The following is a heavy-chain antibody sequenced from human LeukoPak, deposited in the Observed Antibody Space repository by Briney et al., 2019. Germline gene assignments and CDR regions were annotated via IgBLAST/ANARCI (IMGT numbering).Heavy chain of an antibody. CDR3: ARWVTASSIDY. Sequence: NTSETLSLTCTVSGGSISTYYWSWNRQPPGKGLEWIGYIDYSGSTNYNPSLKSRVTISVDTSNNQFSLKLSSVTAADTAVYYCARWVTASSIDYWGQGTLVTVSS. D-gene: IGHD6-6*01. CDR1: GGSISTYY. CDR2: IDYSGST. V-gene: IGHV4-59*08. J-gene: IGHJ4*02.